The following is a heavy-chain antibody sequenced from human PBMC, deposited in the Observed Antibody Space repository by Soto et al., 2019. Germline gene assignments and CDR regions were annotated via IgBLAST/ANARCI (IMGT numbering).Heavy chain of an antibody. CDR3: AVHSTTWFRDYFQN. Sequence: EVQLEESGGDLVKPGGSLTLSCVASGFTFSDAWKSWVRQAPGKGLEWVGRIKSKTDGGTIDYAAPVKGRFTISRHDSRNRLYLEINSLKTEDTAVYYCAVHSTTWFRDYFQNWGQGTLVTVSS. V-gene: IGHV3-15*01. CDR2: IKSKTDGGTI. D-gene: IGHD3-10*01. J-gene: IGHJ1*01. CDR1: GFTFSDAW.